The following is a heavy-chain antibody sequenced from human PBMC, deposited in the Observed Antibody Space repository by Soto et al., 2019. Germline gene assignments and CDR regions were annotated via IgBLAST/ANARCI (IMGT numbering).Heavy chain of an antibody. J-gene: IGHJ4*02. CDR3: AKGGSSSRLQFDY. Sequence: QVQLVESGGGVVQPGRSLRLSCAASGFTFSAYPMHWVRQAPGKGLEWVAVISYDGSNKHYVDSVKGRFTISRDNSKTTRYLEMNSLTTEDTAVYYCAKGGSSSRLQFDYRGQGTLVTVSS. V-gene: IGHV3-30-3*01. D-gene: IGHD6-13*01. CDR1: GFTFSAYP. CDR2: ISYDGSNK.